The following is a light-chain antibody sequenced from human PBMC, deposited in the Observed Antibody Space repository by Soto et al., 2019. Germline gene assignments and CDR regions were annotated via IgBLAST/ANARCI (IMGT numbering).Light chain of an antibody. CDR1: SSNIGAGYN. V-gene: IGLV1-40*01. CDR3: QSYDSSLSGVV. CDR2: VNS. Sequence: QTVVTQPPSVSGAPGQRVTISCTGSSSNIGAGYNVHWYQQLPGTAPKLLIYVNSNRPSGVPDRSSGSKSGTSASLAITGLQAEDEADYYCQSYDSSLSGVVFGGGTKLTVL. J-gene: IGLJ2*01.